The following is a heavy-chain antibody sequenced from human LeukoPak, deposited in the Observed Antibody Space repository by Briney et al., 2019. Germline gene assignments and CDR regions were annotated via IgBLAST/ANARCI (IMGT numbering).Heavy chain of an antibody. J-gene: IGHJ4*02. CDR3: ARRRYNWNAIDY. Sequence: PGGSLRLSCTASGFTFGEYAVSWIRQAPGKGLEWVSYISSSSSTLYYADSVKGRITISRDNAKNSLYLQMNSLRAEDTAVYYCARRRYNWNAIDYWGQGTLVTVSS. V-gene: IGHV3-11*01. D-gene: IGHD1-20*01. CDR1: GFTFGEYA. CDR2: ISSSSSTL.